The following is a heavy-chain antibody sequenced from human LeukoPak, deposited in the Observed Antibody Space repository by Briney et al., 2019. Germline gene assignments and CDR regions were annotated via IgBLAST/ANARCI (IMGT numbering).Heavy chain of an antibody. Sequence: GGSLRLSCAASGFTFSSYGMHWVRQAPGKELEWVVAIWYDGSYRFHAESVKGRFTISRDNSKNTLYLQMNSLRAEDTAVYYCAREAELLRLNFDYWGQGTLVTVSS. V-gene: IGHV3-33*01. D-gene: IGHD1-26*01. CDR1: GFTFSSYG. CDR2: IWYDGSYR. J-gene: IGHJ4*02. CDR3: AREAELLRLNFDY.